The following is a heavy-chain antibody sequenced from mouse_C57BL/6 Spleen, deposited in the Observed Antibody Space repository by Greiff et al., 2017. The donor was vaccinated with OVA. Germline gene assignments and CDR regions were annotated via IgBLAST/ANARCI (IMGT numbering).Heavy chain of an antibody. Sequence: VMLVESGPGLVAPSQSLSITCTVSGFSLTSYGVDWVRQPPGKGLEWLGVIWGGGSTNYNSALMSRLSISKDNSKSQVFLKMNSLQTDDTAMYYCAKHFTTVVVGMDAMDYWGQGTSVTVSS. D-gene: IGHD1-1*01. J-gene: IGHJ4*01. CDR2: IWGGGST. CDR1: GFSLTSYG. V-gene: IGHV2-9*01. CDR3: AKHFTTVVVGMDAMDY.